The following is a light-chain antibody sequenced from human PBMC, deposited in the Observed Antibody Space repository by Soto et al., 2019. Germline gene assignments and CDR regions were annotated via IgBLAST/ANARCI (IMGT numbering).Light chain of an antibody. J-gene: IGKJ1*01. CDR2: GAS. V-gene: IGKV3-20*01. CDR1: QSVSTNS. Sequence: EIVLTQSPATLSLSPGERATLSCRSSQSVSTNSLAWYQQRPGQAPRLLIYGASTRATGVPDRFSGSGSGTDFTLTISRLEPEDFAVYHCQQYGSLSWTFSQGTKVDIK. CDR3: QQYGSLSWT.